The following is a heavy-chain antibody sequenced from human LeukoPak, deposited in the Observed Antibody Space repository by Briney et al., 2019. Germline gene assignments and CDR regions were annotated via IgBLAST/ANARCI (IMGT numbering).Heavy chain of an antibody. V-gene: IGHV3-30-3*01. J-gene: IGHJ3*02. CDR1: GFTFSSYA. CDR3: ARDRVSYYDFWSGYSDAFDI. CDR2: ISYDGSNK. Sequence: QPGGSLRLSCAASGFTFSSYAMHWVRQAPGKGLEWVAVISYDGSNKYYADSVKGRFTISRDNYKNTLYLQMNSLRAEDTAVYYCARDRVSYYDFWSGYSDAFDIWGQGTMVTVSS. D-gene: IGHD3-3*01.